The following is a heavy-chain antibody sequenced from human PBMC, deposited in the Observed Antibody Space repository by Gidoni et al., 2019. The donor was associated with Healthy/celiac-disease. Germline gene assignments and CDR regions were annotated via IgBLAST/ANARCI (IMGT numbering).Heavy chain of an antibody. CDR3: AKDPHPIQLLSYYFDY. CDR2: ISGSGGST. V-gene: IGHV3-23*01. J-gene: IGHJ4*02. CDR1: GSTFSRWA. Sequence: EVQLLESGGGLVQPGGSLRLSCAASGSTFSRWAMSWVRQAPGKGGGWFSAISGSGGSTYYADSVKGRFTISRDNSKNTLYLQMNSLRAEDTAVYYCAKDPHPIQLLSYYFDYWGQGTLVTVSS. D-gene: IGHD5-18*01.